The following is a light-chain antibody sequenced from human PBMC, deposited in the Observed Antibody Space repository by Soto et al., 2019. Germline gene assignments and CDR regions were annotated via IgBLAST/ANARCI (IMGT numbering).Light chain of an antibody. J-gene: IGLJ1*01. CDR1: GSDVRTYNL. Sequence: QSALTQPASVSGSPGQSITISCTVTGSDVRTYNLVSWYQQHPGKVPKLIIYEASKRPSGVSNRFSGSQPGNTASLTGSGLQAEDEADYYCCSYAGDKTYVFGSGTKVTVL. CDR2: EAS. CDR3: CSYAGDKTYV. V-gene: IGLV2-23*01.